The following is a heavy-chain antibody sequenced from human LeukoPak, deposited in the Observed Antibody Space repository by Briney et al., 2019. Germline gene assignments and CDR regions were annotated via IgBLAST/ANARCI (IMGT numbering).Heavy chain of an antibody. V-gene: IGHV3-30*18. D-gene: IGHD6-13*01. CDR3: AKDLLAAANYYYYYGMDV. J-gene: IGHJ6*02. CDR1: GFTFSSYG. CDR2: ISYDGSNK. Sequence: PGRSLRLSCAASGFTFSSYGMHWVRQAPGNGLEWVAVISYDGSNKYYADSVKGRFTISRDNSKNTLYLQMNSLRAEDTAVYYCAKDLLAAANYYYYYGMDVWGQGTTVTVSS.